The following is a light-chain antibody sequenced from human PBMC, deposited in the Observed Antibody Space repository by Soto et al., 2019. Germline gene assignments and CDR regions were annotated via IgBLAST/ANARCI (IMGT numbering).Light chain of an antibody. CDR2: GAS. CDR3: QQYNNGPKT. V-gene: IGKV3-15*01. CDR1: QSVSSN. J-gene: IGKJ1*01. Sequence: ILLTLSAVAVSLSPRERATLSCRASQSVSSNLAWYKQRHGQASRLLIYGASAGATGIPGRFSGSGSGTEFTLTISTLQSEDFAVYYCQQYNNGPKTFGQGTNVDIK.